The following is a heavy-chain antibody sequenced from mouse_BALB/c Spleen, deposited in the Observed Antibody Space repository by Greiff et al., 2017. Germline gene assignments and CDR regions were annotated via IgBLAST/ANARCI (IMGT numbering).Heavy chain of an antibody. CDR1: GYSITSGYY. D-gene: IGHD2-3*01. CDR3: ARGDGYYYYAMDY. CDR2: ISYDGSN. Sequence: EVQLQQSGPGLVKPSQSLSLTCSVTGYSITSGYYWNWIRQFPGNKLEWMGYISYDGSNNYNPSLKNRISITRDTSKNQFFLKLNSVTTEDTATYYCARGDGYYYYAMDYWGQGTSVTVSS. V-gene: IGHV3-6*02. J-gene: IGHJ4*01.